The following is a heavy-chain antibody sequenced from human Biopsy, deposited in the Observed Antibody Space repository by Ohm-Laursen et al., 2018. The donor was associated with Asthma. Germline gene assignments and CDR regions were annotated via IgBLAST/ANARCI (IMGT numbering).Heavy chain of an antibody. CDR1: GGTFSNFA. CDR2: IMTVFGTT. J-gene: IGHJ4*02. CDR3: ARSYDTDSYLVLVLDY. Sequence: SSVKVSCKAPGGTFSNFAISWVRQAPGQGLEWLGGIMTVFGTTNYAQKFQGRVTITADKSTSTTYMELSRLRSEDTAVYYCARSYDTDSYLVLVLDYWGQGTLVTVSS. V-gene: IGHV1-69*06. D-gene: IGHD3-22*01.